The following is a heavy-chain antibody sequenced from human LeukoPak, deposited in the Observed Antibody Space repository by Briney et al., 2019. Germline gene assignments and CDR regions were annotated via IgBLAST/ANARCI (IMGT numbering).Heavy chain of an antibody. J-gene: IGHJ4*02. D-gene: IGHD5-24*01. Sequence: GGSLRLSCTASGFTFRNYSMSWVRQAPGKGLEWVSSISSSSCYIYYVDSVKGRFSISRDNAKNSLYLQMNSLRPEDTALYYCVKDRGLRNQWLQVTYDSWGQGTLVTVSS. CDR2: ISSSSCYI. CDR3: VKDRGLRNQWLQVTYDS. V-gene: IGHV3-21*04. CDR1: GFTFRNYS.